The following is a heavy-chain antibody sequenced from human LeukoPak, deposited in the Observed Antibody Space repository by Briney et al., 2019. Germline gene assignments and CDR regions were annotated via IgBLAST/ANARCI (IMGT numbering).Heavy chain of an antibody. J-gene: IGHJ4*02. Sequence: GGSLRLSCAASGFTFSSHNMNWVRQAPGKGLEWVSSISGSSSHRFYVDSVKGRFTISRDNAINALFLQMNSLRAEDTAVYYCARDDTNGYPDYWGQGTLVTVSS. D-gene: IGHD5-24*01. CDR3: ARDDTNGYPDY. CDR2: ISGSSSHR. CDR1: GFTFSSHN. V-gene: IGHV3-21*01.